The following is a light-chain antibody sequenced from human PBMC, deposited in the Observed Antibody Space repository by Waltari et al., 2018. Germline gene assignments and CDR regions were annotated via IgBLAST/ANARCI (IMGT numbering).Light chain of an antibody. Sequence: QSVLTQPPSVSEAPRQRVAISCSGSRSNIGNNAVNWYLQVPGKAPKLLLYYDVLLPSGVSDRFSGSRSGHSASLAISGLQSEDEGDYYCATWDNTLSGWVFGGGTRLTVL. CDR2: YDV. CDR1: RSNIGNNA. J-gene: IGLJ3*02. CDR3: ATWDNTLSGWV. V-gene: IGLV1-36*01.